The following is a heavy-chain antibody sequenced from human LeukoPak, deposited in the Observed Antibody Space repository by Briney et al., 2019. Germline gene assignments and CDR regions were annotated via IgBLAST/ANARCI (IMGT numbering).Heavy chain of an antibody. Sequence: ASVKVSCKASGYTFTGYYMHWVRQAPGQGLEWMGWINPNSGGTNYAQKFQGRVTMTRDTSISTAYMELSRLRSDDTAVYYCARPEYYYGSGSYYKSWGQGIMVTVSS. CDR1: GYTFTGYY. D-gene: IGHD3-10*01. V-gene: IGHV1-2*02. CDR2: INPNSGGT. J-gene: IGHJ3*01. CDR3: ARPEYYYGSGSYYKS.